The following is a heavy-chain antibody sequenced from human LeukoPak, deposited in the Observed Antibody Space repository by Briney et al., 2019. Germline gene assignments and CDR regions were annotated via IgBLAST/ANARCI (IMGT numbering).Heavy chain of an antibody. CDR3: ARGPAVAFDY. CDR2: IYTSGST. CDR1: GGSISRGSYY. Sequence: SQTLSLTCTVSGGSISRGSYYWSWIRQPAGKGLEWIGRIYTSGSTNYNPSLKSRVTISVDTSKNQFSLKLSSVTAADTAVYYCARGPAVAFDYWGQGTLVTVSS. V-gene: IGHV4-61*02. J-gene: IGHJ4*02. D-gene: IGHD2-2*01.